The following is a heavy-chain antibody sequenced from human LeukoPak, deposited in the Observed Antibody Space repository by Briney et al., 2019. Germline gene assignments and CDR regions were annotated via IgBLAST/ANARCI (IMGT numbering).Heavy chain of an antibody. CDR3: AKGAAAGTPNY. CDR1: GFSFSSYV. J-gene: IGHJ4*02. Sequence: GGSLRLSCAASGFSFSSYVMSWVRQAPGKGLEWVSGISGSGGNTYYADSVKGRFTVSRDNSNNTLYLQMSSLRAEDTAVYYCAKGAAAGTPNYWGQGTLVTVSS. V-gene: IGHV3-23*01. D-gene: IGHD6-13*01. CDR2: ISGSGGNT.